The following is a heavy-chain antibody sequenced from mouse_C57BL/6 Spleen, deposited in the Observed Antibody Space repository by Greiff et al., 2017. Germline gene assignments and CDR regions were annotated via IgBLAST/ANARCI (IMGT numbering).Heavy chain of an antibody. CDR1: GYTFTSYW. J-gene: IGHJ2*01. CDR3: AITTVVAPHYFDY. Sequence: QVQLQQSGAELVKPGASVKMSCKASGYTFTSYWITWVKQRPGQGLEWIGDIYPGSGSTNYNEKFKSKATLTVDTSSSTAYMQLSSLTSEDSAVYYCAITTVVAPHYFDYWGQGTTLTVSS. CDR2: IYPGSGST. D-gene: IGHD1-1*01. V-gene: IGHV1-55*01.